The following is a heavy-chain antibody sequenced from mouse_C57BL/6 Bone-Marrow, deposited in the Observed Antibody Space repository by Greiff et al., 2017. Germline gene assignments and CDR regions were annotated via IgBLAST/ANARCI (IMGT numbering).Heavy chain of an antibody. J-gene: IGHJ2*01. V-gene: IGHV5-6*02. CDR1: GFTFSSYG. D-gene: IGHD2-3*01. CDR3: ARRFYDSYYDYFDY. Sequence: EVKLMESGGDLVKPGGSLKLSCAASGFTFSSYGMSWVRQTPDKRLEWVATISSGGSYTYYPDSVKGRFTISRDHAKNTLYLQMSSLKSEDTAMYYCARRFYDSYYDYFDYWGQGTTLTVSS. CDR2: ISSGGSYT.